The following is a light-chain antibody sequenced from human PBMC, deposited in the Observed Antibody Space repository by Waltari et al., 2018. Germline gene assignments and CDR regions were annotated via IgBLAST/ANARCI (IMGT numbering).Light chain of an antibody. V-gene: IGKV2-28*01. CDR3: MEALQSWT. J-gene: IGKJ1*01. Sequence: IEMTQSPPSLPVTPGEPASISYRSSQSLLHSNGYNYLDWYLQKPGQSPQLLIYLGSNRASGVPDRFSGSGSGTDFTLKISRVEAEDVGVYYCMEALQSWTFGQGTKVEIK. CDR2: LGS. CDR1: QSLLHSNGYNY.